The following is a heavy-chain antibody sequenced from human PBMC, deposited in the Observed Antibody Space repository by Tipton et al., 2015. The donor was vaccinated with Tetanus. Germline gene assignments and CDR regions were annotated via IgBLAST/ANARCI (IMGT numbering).Heavy chain of an antibody. CDR3: AREADWSGGSCFSGDFDT. CDR1: GFIFSSYG. J-gene: IGHJ4*02. Sequence: AASGFIFSSYGIHWVRQAPGKGLEWVAASWYDGTDTYYADSVKGRFTISRDNSKNTLYLQMNSLRDEDAAVYYCAREADWSGGSCFSGDFDTWGQGTQVTVSS. CDR2: SWYDGTDT. V-gene: IGHV3-33*01. D-gene: IGHD2-15*01.